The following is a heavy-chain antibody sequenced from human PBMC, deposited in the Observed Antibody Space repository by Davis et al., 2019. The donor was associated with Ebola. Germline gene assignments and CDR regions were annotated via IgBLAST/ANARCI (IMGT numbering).Heavy chain of an antibody. J-gene: IGHJ4*02. V-gene: IGHV4-34*01. CDR3: ARAQYFDFWSAYLEASFYFDY. CDR2: INHTGST. CDR1: GGSFSGYY. Sequence: MPSETLSLTCAVYGGSFSGYYWSWIRQPPGKGLKWIGQINHTGSTNYNPSLKSRVTISVDTSKNQFSLKLSSVTAADTAVYFCARAQYFDFWSAYLEASFYFDYWGQGTLVTVSS. D-gene: IGHD3-3*01.